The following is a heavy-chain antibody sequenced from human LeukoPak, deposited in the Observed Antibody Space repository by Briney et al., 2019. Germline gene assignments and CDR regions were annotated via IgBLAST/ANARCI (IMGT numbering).Heavy chain of an antibody. J-gene: IGHJ4*02. CDR1: GFTFSSYS. CDR2: ITSSSSTI. Sequence: GGSLRLSCVASGFTFSSYSMNWVRQAPGKGQEWVSYITSSSSTIFYADSVKGRFTISRDNAKNSLYLQLNSLRAEDTAVYYCAREVGCSSTSCSDYWGQGTLVTLSS. D-gene: IGHD2-2*01. V-gene: IGHV3-48*01. CDR3: AREVGCSSTSCSDY.